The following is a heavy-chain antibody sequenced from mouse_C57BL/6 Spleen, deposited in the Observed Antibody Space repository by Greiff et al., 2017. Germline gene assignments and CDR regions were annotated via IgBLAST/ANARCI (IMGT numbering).Heavy chain of an antibody. V-gene: IGHV1-72*01. CDR2: IDPNSGGT. J-gene: IGHJ2*01. Sequence: VQLKQPGAELVKPGASVKLSCKASGYTFTSYWMHWVKQRPGRGLEWIGRIDPNSGGTKYNEKFKGKATLTVDKPSSKAYTQLSSLTSEDSAVYYCAMRGYFDYWGQGTTLTVSS. CDR1: GYTFTSYW. CDR3: AMRGYFDY.